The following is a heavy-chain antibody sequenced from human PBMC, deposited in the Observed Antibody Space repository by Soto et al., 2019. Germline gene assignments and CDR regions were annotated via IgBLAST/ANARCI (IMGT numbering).Heavy chain of an antibody. Sequence: GGSLILSCAASGFTFSSYSINWVRQAPGKGLEWISYINSRSSVIRYADSVQGRFIISRDNAKNSLYLQMNSLKDEDSAVYYCVRDLNWGFDYWGLGALVTVSS. CDR1: GFTFSSYS. J-gene: IGHJ4*02. CDR3: VRDLNWGFDY. V-gene: IGHV3-48*02. D-gene: IGHD7-27*01. CDR2: INSRSSVI.